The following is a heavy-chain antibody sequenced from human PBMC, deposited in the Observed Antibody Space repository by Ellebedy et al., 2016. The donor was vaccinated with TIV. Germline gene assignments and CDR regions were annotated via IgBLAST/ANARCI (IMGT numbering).Heavy chain of an antibody. V-gene: IGHV4-39*07. CDR1: GGSFSSSNYY. CDR3: ARDPALPRGRFDP. Sequence: MPSETLSLTCTVSGGSFSSSNYYWGWIRQPPGKGLEWIGSIYYSGSTYFNPSLKSRVTISVDTSKNQFSLNLSSVTAADTAVYYCARDPALPRGRFDPWGQGTLVTVSS. J-gene: IGHJ5*02. CDR2: IYYSGST.